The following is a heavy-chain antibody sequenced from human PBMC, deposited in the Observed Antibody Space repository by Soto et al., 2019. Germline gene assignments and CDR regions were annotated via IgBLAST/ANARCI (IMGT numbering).Heavy chain of an antibody. CDR2: FSGSGYTT. J-gene: IGHJ3*02. V-gene: IGHV3-23*01. CDR1: GFTFSSYA. CDR3: AIQLRLYAFDI. Sequence: EVQLLESGGGLVQPGGSLRLSCAASGFTFSSYAVSWVRQAPGKGLAWVSTFSGSGYTTYCADSVKGRLTISRDSSKNTLFLQMNSLRDEDTAVYYCAIQLRLYAFDIWGKGTMVTVSS. D-gene: IGHD5-18*01.